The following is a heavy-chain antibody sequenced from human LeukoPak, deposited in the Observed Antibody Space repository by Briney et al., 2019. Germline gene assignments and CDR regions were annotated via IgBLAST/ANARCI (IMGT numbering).Heavy chain of an antibody. CDR3: ASHCSSTSCYYEYFQH. V-gene: IGHV4-59*08. J-gene: IGHJ1*01. CDR1: GGSISSYY. Sequence: SETLSLTCTVSGGSISSYYWSWIRQPPGKGLEWIGYIYYSGSTNYNPSLKSRVTISVDTSKNQFSLKLSSVTAADTAVYYCASHCSSTSCYYEYFQHWGQGTLVTVSS. CDR2: IYYSGST. D-gene: IGHD2-2*01.